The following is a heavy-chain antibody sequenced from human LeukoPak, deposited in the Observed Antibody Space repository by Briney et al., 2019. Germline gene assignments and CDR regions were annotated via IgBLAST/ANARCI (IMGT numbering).Heavy chain of an antibody. V-gene: IGHV3-48*03. CDR2: ISSSGSTI. D-gene: IGHD2/OR15-2a*01. Sequence: GGSLRLSCAASGFTFSSYEMNWVRQAPGKGLEWVSYISSSGSTIYYADSVKGRFTISRDNAKNSLYLQMNSLRAEDTAVYYCARKGMGYFVSKGYYMDVWGKGTTVTISS. CDR1: GFTFSSYE. CDR3: ARKGMGYFVSKGYYMDV. J-gene: IGHJ6*03.